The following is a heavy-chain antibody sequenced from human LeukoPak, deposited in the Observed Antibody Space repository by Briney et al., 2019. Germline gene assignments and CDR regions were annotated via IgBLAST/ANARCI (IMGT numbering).Heavy chain of an antibody. J-gene: IGHJ4*02. CDR3: ARVARCTSCFDIDY. CDR1: GYSISSGYY. V-gene: IGHV4-38-2*02. D-gene: IGHD2-2*01. CDR2: IYHGGST. Sequence: SETLSLTCTVSGYSISSGYYWGWIRQSRGKGLEWIGSIYHGGSTYYNPSLRSRVIVSVDTSKNHFSLKMSSVTAADTAVYYCARVARCTSCFDIDYWGQGTLVTVSS.